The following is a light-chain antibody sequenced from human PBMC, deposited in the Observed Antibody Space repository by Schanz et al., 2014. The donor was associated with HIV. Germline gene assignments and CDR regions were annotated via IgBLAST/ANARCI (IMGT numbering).Light chain of an antibody. CDR2: HAS. CDR3: QQYDSVSWT. J-gene: IGKJ1*01. CDR1: QDIDSW. Sequence: DVQMTQSPSSVSASVGERVTITCRASQDIDSWLAWYQQKPGKPPKVLIYHASTLQTGVPSRFSGSESGTEFALTISSLQPDDFATYYCQQYDSVSWTFGQGTTVEAK. V-gene: IGKV1-12*01.